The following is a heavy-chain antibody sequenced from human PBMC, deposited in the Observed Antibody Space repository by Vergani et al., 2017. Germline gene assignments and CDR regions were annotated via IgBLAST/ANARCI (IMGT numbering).Heavy chain of an antibody. CDR1: GGSISSSSYS. Sequence: QLQLQESGPGLVKPSETLSLTCTVSGGSISSSSYSWGWIRQPPGKGLGWIGSIYYSGSTYYNPSLKSRVTISVDTSKNQFSLKLSSVTAADTAVYYCARTMDGDSGYDYDFDYWGQGTLVTVSS. CDR2: IYYSGST. D-gene: IGHD5-12*01. CDR3: ARTMDGDSGYDYDFDY. J-gene: IGHJ4*02. V-gene: IGHV4-39*07.